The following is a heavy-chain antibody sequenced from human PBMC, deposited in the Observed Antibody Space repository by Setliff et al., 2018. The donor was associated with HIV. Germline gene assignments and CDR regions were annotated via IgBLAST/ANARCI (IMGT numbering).Heavy chain of an antibody. V-gene: IGHV3-30*04. J-gene: IGHJ4*02. CDR3: ARADYGDFVEY. CDR2: ISYDGSNK. Sequence: PGGSLRLSCAASGFTFSSYAMHWVRQAPGKGLEWVAVISYDGSNKYYADSVKGRFTISRDNSKNTLYLQMNSLRAEDTAVYYCARADYGDFVEYWGRGALVTVSS. D-gene: IGHD4-17*01. CDR1: GFTFSSYA.